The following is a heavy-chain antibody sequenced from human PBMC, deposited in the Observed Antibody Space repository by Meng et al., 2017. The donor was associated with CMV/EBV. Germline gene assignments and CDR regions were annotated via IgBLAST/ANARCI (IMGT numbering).Heavy chain of an antibody. CDR2: IYYSGST. Sequence: SETLSLTCTVSGGSVSSGSYYWSWIRQPLGKGLEWIGYIYYSGSTNYNPSLKSRVTISVDTSKNQFSLKLSSVTAADTAVYYCARAATIFEYYGTDVWGQGTTVTVSS. D-gene: IGHD3-3*01. CDR3: ARAATIFEYYGTDV. V-gene: IGHV4-61*01. J-gene: IGHJ6*02. CDR1: GGSVSSGSYY.